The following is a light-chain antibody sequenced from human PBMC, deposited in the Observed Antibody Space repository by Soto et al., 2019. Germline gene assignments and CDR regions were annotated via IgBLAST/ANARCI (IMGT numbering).Light chain of an antibody. J-gene: IGKJ1*01. CDR2: GAS. V-gene: IGKV3-20*01. CDR3: QQYVSSPWT. Sequence: EIVLTQSPGTLSLSPGERATLSCSASQSVSSSFLAWYQQKPGQAARLLIYGASSRATGLPDRFSGSGSGTDFTLTISRLEPEDFAVYYCQQYVSSPWTFGQGTQVDIK. CDR1: QSVSSSF.